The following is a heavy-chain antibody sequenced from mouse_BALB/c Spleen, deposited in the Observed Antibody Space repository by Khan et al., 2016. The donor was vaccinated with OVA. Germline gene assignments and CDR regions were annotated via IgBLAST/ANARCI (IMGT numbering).Heavy chain of an antibody. D-gene: IGHD1-1*02. Sequence: QVQLKQSGPGLVVPSQSLSITCTVSGFSLTDHGVSWIRQPPGKGLEWLGVIWGGGSTYYNSVLKSRLSISKDNSKSQVFLKMNSLQTDDTAMYYCAKQIWSPYYGMDYWGQGTSVTVSS. CDR2: IWGGGST. V-gene: IGHV2-6-5*01. CDR3: AKQIWSPYYGMDY. J-gene: IGHJ4*01. CDR1: GFSLTDHG.